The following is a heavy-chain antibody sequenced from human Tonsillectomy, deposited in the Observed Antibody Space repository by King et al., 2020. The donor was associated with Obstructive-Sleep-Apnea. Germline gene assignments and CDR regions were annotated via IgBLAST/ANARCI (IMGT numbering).Heavy chain of an antibody. CDR1: GFTFSSFW. Sequence: VQLVESGGGLVQPGGSLRLSCAASGFTFSSFWMHWVRQAPGKGLAGVANIRQDGSEKYYVVAVKVRFTISRDNAKNSLFLQMNSLRAEATAGYYCARVGYDDVWGSYHSDYWGQGTLVTVSS. D-gene: IGHD3-16*02. J-gene: IGHJ4*02. CDR3: ARVGYDDVWGSYHSDY. CDR2: IRQDGSEK. V-gene: IGHV3-7*03.